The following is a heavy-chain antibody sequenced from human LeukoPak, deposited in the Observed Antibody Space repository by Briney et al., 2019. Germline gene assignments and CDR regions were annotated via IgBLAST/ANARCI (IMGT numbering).Heavy chain of an antibody. CDR1: GYTFTSYG. Sequence: ASVKVSCKASGYTFTSYGISWVRQAPGQGLEWMGWISAYNGNTNYAQKLQGRVTTTTDTSTSTAYMELRSLRSDDTAVYYCARGPVRIDYGDYDPPADYWGQGTLVTVSS. CDR3: ARGPVRIDYGDYDPPADY. D-gene: IGHD4-17*01. V-gene: IGHV1-18*01. CDR2: ISAYNGNT. J-gene: IGHJ4*02.